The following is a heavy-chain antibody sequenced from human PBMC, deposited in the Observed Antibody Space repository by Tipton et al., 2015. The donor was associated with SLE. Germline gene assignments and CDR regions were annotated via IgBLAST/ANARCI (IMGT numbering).Heavy chain of an antibody. CDR3: AKIRGYSGYALPDF. Sequence: SLRLSCAASGFTFSNFGMTWVRQAPGKGLEWVSGINGNGGSIYYADSVKGRFIVSRDYSNNMLHLQMHNVRADDTAIYYCAKIRGYSGYALPDFWGQGTLVIVSS. CDR2: INGNGGSI. D-gene: IGHD5-12*01. CDR1: GFTFSNFG. J-gene: IGHJ4*02. V-gene: IGHV3-23*01.